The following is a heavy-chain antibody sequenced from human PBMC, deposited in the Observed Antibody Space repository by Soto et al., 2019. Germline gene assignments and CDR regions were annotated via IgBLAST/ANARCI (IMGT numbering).Heavy chain of an antibody. Sequence: QVQLVESGGGVVQPGRSLRLSCAASGFTFSSYGMHWVRQAPGKGLEWVAVISYDGSNKYYADSVKGRFTISRDNSKNTLYLQMTSLRSEDTAVYYCAKDLGSGWYLGVGIDYWGQGTLVTVSS. V-gene: IGHV3-30*18. D-gene: IGHD6-19*01. CDR2: ISYDGSNK. CDR1: GFTFSSYG. J-gene: IGHJ4*02. CDR3: AKDLGSGWYLGVGIDY.